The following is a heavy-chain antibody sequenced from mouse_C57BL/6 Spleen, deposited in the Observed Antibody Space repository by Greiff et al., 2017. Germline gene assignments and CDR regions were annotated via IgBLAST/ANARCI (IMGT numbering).Heavy chain of an antibody. CDR3: ARDNWDRWYFDV. CDR1: GFTFSDYY. CDR2: INYDGSST. J-gene: IGHJ1*03. D-gene: IGHD4-1*01. V-gene: IGHV5-16*01. Sequence: EVKLMESEGGLVQPGSSMKLSCTASGFTFSDYYMAWVRQVPEKGLEWVANINYDGSSTYYLDSLKSRFIISRDNAKNILYLQMSSLKSEDTATYYCARDNWDRWYFDVWGTGTTVTVSS.